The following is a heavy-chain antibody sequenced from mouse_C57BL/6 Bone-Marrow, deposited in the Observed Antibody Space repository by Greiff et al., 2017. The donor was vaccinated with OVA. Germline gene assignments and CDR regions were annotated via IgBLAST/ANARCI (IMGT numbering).Heavy chain of an antibody. D-gene: IGHD1-1*01. Sequence: VQLQESGAELVKPGASVKLSCKASGYTFTEYTIHWVKQRSGQGLEWMGWIYPGSGSIKYNEKFKDKATLTEDKSASTVYMELSRLTSEDSAVYFCARHDRRSGFNYFDYWGQGTTLTVSS. V-gene: IGHV1-62-2*01. CDR3: ARHDRRSGFNYFDY. J-gene: IGHJ2*01. CDR2: IYPGSGSI. CDR1: GYTFTEYT.